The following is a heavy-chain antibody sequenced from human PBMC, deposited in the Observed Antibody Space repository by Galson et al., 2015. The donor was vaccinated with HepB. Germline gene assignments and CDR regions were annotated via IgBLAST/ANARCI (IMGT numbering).Heavy chain of an antibody. Sequence: SETLSLTCAVYGGSFSGYYWSWIRQPPGKGLEWIGEINHSGSTNYNPSLKSRVTISVDTSKNQFSLKLSSVTAADTAVYYCARASWGYGGGTPYYFDYWGQGTLVTVSS. J-gene: IGHJ4*02. CDR2: INHSGST. V-gene: IGHV4-34*01. CDR1: GGSFSGYY. CDR3: ARASWGYGGGTPYYFDY. D-gene: IGHD4-23*01.